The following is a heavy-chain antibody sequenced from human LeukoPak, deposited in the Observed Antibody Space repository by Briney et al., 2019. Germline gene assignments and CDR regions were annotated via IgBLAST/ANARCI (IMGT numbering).Heavy chain of an antibody. J-gene: IGHJ5*02. D-gene: IGHD3-16*01. CDR2: ISGSGGST. CDR3: AKDRGGNWFDR. V-gene: IGHV3-23*01. CDR1: GFTFSSYA. Sequence: PGGSLRLSCAASGFTFSSYAMSWVRQAPGKGLEWVSAISGSGGSTYYADSVEGRFTISRENSKNTLYLQMNSLRADDTAVYYCAKDRGGNWFDRWGQGTLVTVSS.